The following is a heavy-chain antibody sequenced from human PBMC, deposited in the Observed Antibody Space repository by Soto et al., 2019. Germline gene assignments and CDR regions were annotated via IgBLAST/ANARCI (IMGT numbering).Heavy chain of an antibody. D-gene: IGHD6-13*01. CDR3: ARYSSSWYNWFDP. CDR1: GGSISNGGYY. Sequence: SETLSLTCTVSGGSISNGGYYWSWIRQHPGKGLEWIGYIYYSGSTYYNPSLKSRVTISVDTSKNQFSLKLSSVTAADTAVYYCARYSSSWYNWFDPWGQGTLVTVS. J-gene: IGHJ5*02. V-gene: IGHV4-31*03. CDR2: IYYSGST.